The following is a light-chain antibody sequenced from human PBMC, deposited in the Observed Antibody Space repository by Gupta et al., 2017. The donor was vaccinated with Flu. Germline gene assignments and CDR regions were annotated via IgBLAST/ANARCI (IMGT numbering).Light chain of an antibody. CDR3: MQALQTG. J-gene: IGKJ2*03. CDR1: QSLLHSNGYNY. V-gene: IGKV2-28*01. CDR2: LGS. Sequence: ASISCRSSQSLLHSNGYNYLDWYLQKPGQSPQLLIYLGSNRASGVPDRFSGGGSGTDCTLKISRVEAEDVGVYYCMQALQTGFGQGTKLEIK.